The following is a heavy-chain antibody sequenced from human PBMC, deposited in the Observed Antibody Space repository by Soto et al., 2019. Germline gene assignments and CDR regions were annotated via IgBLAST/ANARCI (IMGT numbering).Heavy chain of an antibody. Sequence: TLSLTSTVSGGSISRGGYHWSWIRHLPEKGLEWIGYIYYSGSTYYNPSLKSRVTIAVDTAKNQCSLKLSSVPAADTAVYYCARGFLGQIHALDIWGHGTMVTVSS. V-gene: IGHV4-31*03. J-gene: IGHJ3*02. CDR2: IYYSGST. CDR1: GGSISRGGYH. CDR3: ARGFLGQIHALDI.